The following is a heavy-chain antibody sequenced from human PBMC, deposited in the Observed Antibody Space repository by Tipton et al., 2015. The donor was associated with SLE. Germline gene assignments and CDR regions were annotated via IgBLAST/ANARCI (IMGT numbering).Heavy chain of an antibody. D-gene: IGHD1-26*01. Sequence: TLSLTCTVSGGSITSHYWSWIRQPPGRGLEWIGYIYYSGTTNYNPSLKSRITISVDTSKSQFSLKLSSMTAADTAVYYCARGDEHSGSPGYWGQGTLVTVSP. V-gene: IGHV4-59*11. CDR1: GGSITSHY. CDR2: IYYSGTT. J-gene: IGHJ4*02. CDR3: ARGDEHSGSPGY.